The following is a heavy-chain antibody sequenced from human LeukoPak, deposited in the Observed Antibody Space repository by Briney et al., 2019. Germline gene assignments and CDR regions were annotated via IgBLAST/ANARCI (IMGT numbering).Heavy chain of an antibody. Sequence: PGGSLRLSCAASGFTFSSYWMHWVRQAPGKGLVWVSRINSDGSSTSYADSVKGRFTISRDNAKNTLYLQMNSLRAEDTALYHCARIGEKWFGELLFPPDHWGQGTLVTVSS. J-gene: IGHJ4*02. D-gene: IGHD3-10*01. V-gene: IGHV3-74*01. CDR1: GFTFSSYW. CDR3: ARIGEKWFGELLFPPDH. CDR2: INSDGSST.